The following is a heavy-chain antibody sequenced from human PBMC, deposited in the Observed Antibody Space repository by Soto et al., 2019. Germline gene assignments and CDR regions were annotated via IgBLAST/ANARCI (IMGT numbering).Heavy chain of an antibody. CDR1: GYTFTSYG. J-gene: IGHJ6*02. CDR2: ICPYNGNT. V-gene: IGHV1-18*01. D-gene: IGHD2-21*02. Sequence: GASVKVSCKASGYTFTSYGISWVRQAPGQGLEWMGWICPYNGNTDYVDNLQGRVTMTTDTSTSTAYMELRSLRSDDTAVYYCARGRVTGWYSYIAMDGWGQGTTVTVFS. CDR3: ARGRVTGWYSYIAMDG.